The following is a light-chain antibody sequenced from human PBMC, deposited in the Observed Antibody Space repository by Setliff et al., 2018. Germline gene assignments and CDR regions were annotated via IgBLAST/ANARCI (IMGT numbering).Light chain of an antibody. CDR1: SSDIGAYNY. V-gene: IGLV2-14*03. CDR3: NAYASDTSDV. J-gene: IGLJ1*01. Sequence: QSALAQPASVSGSPGQSITISCTGTSSDIGAYNYVSWYQEHPGKAPKLIIYGVSDRPSGVSSRFSGSKSGNTAYLTISGLQTEDEAEYYCNAYASDTSDVFGSGTKVTV. CDR2: GVS.